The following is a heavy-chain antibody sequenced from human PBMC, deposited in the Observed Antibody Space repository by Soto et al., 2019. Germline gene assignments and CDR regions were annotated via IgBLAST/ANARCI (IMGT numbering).Heavy chain of an antibody. J-gene: IGHJ6*02. Sequence: LSLTCTVSGVCVSGGSYYWSWVRQPPGKGLQFIGHISYSGSSNYNPSLKSRVTISVDTSKNQFSLRLSSVTAADTAMYYCAGNYNVDVWGQGTTVTVSS. CDR3: AGNYNVDV. CDR1: GVCVSGGSYY. V-gene: IGHV4-61*01. D-gene: IGHD1-7*01. CDR2: ISYSGSS.